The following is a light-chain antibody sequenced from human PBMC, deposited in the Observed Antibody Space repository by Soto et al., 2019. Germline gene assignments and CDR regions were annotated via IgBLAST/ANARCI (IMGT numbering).Light chain of an antibody. Sequence: IVLTQSPGTLSLSPGERATLSCRASQNVNSNYLAWYQQKRGQAPRLLIYDASNRATGIPARFSGSGSGTEFTLTISSLEPEDFAVYYCQQRQYWPPITFGQGTRLEIK. J-gene: IGKJ5*01. CDR1: QNVNSNY. V-gene: IGKV3-11*01. CDR3: QQRQYWPPIT. CDR2: DAS.